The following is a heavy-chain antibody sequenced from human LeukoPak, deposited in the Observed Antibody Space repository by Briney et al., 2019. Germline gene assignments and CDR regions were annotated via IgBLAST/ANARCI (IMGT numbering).Heavy chain of an antibody. V-gene: IGHV4-59*01. D-gene: IGHD4-17*01. CDR3: AREEYGDYVGY. Sequence: SETLSLTCTVSGGSISSYSWSWIRQPPGNRLERIGYVYYSGSTNYNPSLKSRVTISVDTSNNQLSLKMNSVTAADTAVYYCAREEYGDYVGYWGQGTLVTVAS. CDR2: VYYSGST. J-gene: IGHJ4*02. CDR1: GGSISSYS.